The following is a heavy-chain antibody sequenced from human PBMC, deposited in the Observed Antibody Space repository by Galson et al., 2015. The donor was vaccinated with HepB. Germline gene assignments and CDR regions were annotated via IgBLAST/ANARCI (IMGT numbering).Heavy chain of an antibody. CDR3: ARVLLGAPGWYGTKYFDL. V-gene: IGHV3-11*01. CDR2: ITTSARTM. CDR1: GFTFSDYY. D-gene: IGHD6-19*01. J-gene: IGHJ4*02. Sequence: SLRLSCAASGFTFSDYYMSWIRQVPGKGLEWVSYITTSARTMYYTDSVKGRFTISRDNDKRSLFLQMNNLRAEDTAIYYCARVLLGAPGWYGTKYFDLWGQGAQVTVSS.